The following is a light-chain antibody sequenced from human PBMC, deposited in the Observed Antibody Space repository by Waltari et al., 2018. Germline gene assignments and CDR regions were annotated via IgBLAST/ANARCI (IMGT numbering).Light chain of an antibody. CDR3: QVWTTGAGV. CDR1: NIGDKI. Sequence: SYELTQPVSVSVALGQTARITCGGNNIGDKIVHWYQQKPGQAPVLVIFRDTNRPSWIPERFSGSNSGNTATLTISRAQGGDEADYYCQVWTTGAGVFGGGTKLSVL. CDR2: RDT. V-gene: IGLV3-9*01. J-gene: IGLJ3*02.